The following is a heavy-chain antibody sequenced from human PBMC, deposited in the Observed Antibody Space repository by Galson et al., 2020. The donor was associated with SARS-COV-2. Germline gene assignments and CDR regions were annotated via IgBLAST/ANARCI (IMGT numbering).Heavy chain of an antibody. CDR1: GFKYSSYA. V-gene: IGHV3-30*14. Sequence: GESLKISCAASGFKYSSYAMNRVRQAPGKGLEWVAVISYDGSNEYYVDSVKGRFTISRDNSRTTRSLQMNSLRGEDTAVYYCARDLRATLTRAGVGDHWGQGTLVTVSS. J-gene: IGHJ5*02. D-gene: IGHD4-17*01. CDR3: ARDLRATLTRAGVGDH. CDR2: ISYDGSNE.